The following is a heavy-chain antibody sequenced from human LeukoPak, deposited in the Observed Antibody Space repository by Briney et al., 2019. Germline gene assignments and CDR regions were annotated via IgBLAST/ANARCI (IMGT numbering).Heavy chain of an antibody. J-gene: IGHJ6*03. CDR3: AGRHVNDYHYMDV. D-gene: IGHD2/OR15-2a*01. CDR1: GYTFTSYY. Sequence: ASVKVSCKASGYTFTSYYMHWVRQAPGQGLEWMGIINPSGGSTSYAQKFQGRVTMTRDTSTSTVYMEQSSLRSEDTAVYYCAGRHVNDYHYMDVWGKGTTVTVSS. CDR2: INPSGGST. V-gene: IGHV1-46*03.